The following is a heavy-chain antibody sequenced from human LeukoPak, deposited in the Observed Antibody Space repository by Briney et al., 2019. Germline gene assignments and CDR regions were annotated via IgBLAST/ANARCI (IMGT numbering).Heavy chain of an antibody. CDR3: ARAFYGSGSYMSYYYYGMDV. CDR2: ISSSGSTI. V-gene: IGHV3-48*04. D-gene: IGHD3-10*01. Sequence: GGSLRLSCAASGITFSTYWMNWVRQAPGKGLEWVSYISSSGSTIYYADSVKGRFTISRDNAKNSLYLQMNSLRAEDTAVYYCARAFYGSGSYMSYYYYGMDVWGQGTTVTVSS. J-gene: IGHJ6*02. CDR1: GITFSTYW.